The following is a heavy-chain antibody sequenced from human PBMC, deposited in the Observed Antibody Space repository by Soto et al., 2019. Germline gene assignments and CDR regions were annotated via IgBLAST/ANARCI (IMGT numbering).Heavy chain of an antibody. CDR1: GGSFSGYY. CDR3: ARSWLVRFHRSGP. Sequence: SSETLSLTCAVYGGSFSGYYWSWIRQPPGKGLEWIGEINHSGSTNYNPSLKSRVTISVDTSKNQFSLKLSSVTAADTAVYYCARSWLVRFHRSGPWGQGTLVTVSS. CDR2: INHSGST. J-gene: IGHJ5*02. V-gene: IGHV4-34*01. D-gene: IGHD6-6*01.